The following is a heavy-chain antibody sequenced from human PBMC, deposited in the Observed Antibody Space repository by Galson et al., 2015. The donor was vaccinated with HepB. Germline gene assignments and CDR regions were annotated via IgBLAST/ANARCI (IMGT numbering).Heavy chain of an antibody. V-gene: IGHV1-69*13. J-gene: IGHJ3*02. CDR1: GGTSSSYA. CDR2: IIPIFGTA. Sequence: QSGAEVKKPGASVKVSCTASGGTSSSYAISWVRQAPGQGLEWMGGIIPIFGTANYAQKFQGRVTITADESTSTAYMELSSLRSEDTAVYYCAREGRIVGANDAFDIWGQGTMVTVSS. CDR3: AREGRIVGANDAFDI. D-gene: IGHD1-26*01.